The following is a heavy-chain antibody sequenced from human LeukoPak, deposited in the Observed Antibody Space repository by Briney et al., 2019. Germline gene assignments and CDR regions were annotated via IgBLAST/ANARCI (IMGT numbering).Heavy chain of an antibody. V-gene: IGHV4-30-4*01. D-gene: IGHD4-23*01. J-gene: IGHJ4*02. Sequence: SQTLSLTCTVSGGSISSGDYYWSWIRQPPGKGLEWIGYIHYSGNTYYKSSLKSRITVSVDTSKNQFSLKLSSVTSADAAVYYCARLTYGGNSLYFDYWGQGTLVTVSS. CDR2: IHYSGNT. CDR3: ARLTYGGNSLYFDY. CDR1: GGSISSGDYY.